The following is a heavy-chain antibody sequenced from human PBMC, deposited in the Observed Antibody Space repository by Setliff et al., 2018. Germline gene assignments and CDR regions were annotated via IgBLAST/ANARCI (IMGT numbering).Heavy chain of an antibody. V-gene: IGHV4-61*09. CDR3: ARAPQYSNFWYALSWFDP. D-gene: IGHD3-3*01. Sequence: SETLSLTCSVSGASITSGGFYWTWIRQPAGKGLEWIGHISPSGSTTYNPSVKSRVTISLDTSKNQFSLKLTSVTAADTAVYYCARAPQYSNFWYALSWFDPWGQGTLVTVSS. CDR1: GASITSGGFY. CDR2: ISPSGST. J-gene: IGHJ5*02.